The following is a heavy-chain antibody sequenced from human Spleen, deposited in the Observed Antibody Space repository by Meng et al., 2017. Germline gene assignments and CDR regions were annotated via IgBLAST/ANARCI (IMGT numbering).Heavy chain of an antibody. CDR2: IGYSGTI. V-gene: IGHV4-39*01. D-gene: IGHD3-22*01. Sequence: QLQLQESGPGLVKPSETLSLTCTVSGGSTTSTSYYWDWIRQSPAKGLEWIGTIGYSGTIVYNPSLSSRVTMTLDTSKNQFSLKLSSVTAPDTAVYYCARRVHDGSGHHYFDYWGQGILVTVSS. J-gene: IGHJ4*02. CDR1: GGSTTSTSYY. CDR3: ARRVHDGSGHHYFDY.